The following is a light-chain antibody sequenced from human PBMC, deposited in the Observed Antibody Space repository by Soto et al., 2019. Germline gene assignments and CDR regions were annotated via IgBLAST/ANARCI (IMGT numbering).Light chain of an antibody. J-gene: IGLJ3*02. CDR1: KFGLRS. CDR3: QVWDTDSDPLWV. CDR2: DDS. V-gene: IGLV3-21*02. Sequence: SYELTQPPSVSVAPGQTAPISCGGNKFGLRSVHWYQQRPGQAPVLVVYDDSDRPSGIPERFSGSNSGNTATLTITSVEAGDEADYYCQVWDTDSDPLWVFGGGTKLTVL.